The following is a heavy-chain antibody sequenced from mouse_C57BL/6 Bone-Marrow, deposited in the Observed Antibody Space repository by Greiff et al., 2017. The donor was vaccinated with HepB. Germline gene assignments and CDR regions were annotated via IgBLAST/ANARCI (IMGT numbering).Heavy chain of an antibody. Sequence: EVQRVESGGGLVQPKGSLKLSCAASGFSFNTYAMNWVRQAPGKGLEWVARIRSKSNNYATYYADSVKDRFTISRDDSESMLYLQMNNLKTEDTAMYYCVRPGYYSNPWFAYWGQGTLVTVSA. CDR3: VRPGYYSNPWFAY. D-gene: IGHD2-5*01. V-gene: IGHV10-1*01. CDR2: IRSKSNNYAT. CDR1: GFSFNTYA. J-gene: IGHJ3*01.